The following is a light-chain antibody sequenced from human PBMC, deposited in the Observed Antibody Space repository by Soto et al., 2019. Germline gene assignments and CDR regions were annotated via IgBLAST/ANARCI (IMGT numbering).Light chain of an antibody. Sequence: LTQPASVSWSPGQSITNTCNGTSSYVGAYKFVSWQQQHPGKAPKLMIYNVYDRPSGVSFRFSGSKSGNTASLTISGLQGEDEADYYCSAYTVSRTHVFGTRTK. CDR3: SAYTVSRTHV. CDR1: SSYVGAYKF. J-gene: IGLJ1*01. CDR2: NVY. V-gene: IGLV2-14*03.